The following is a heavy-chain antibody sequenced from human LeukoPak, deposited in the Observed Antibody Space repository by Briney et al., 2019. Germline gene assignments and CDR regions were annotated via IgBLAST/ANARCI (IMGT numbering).Heavy chain of an antibody. V-gene: IGHV4-34*01. J-gene: IGHJ5*02. CDR3: ARRRRYCSGGSCYAWFDP. CDR2: ITHRGST. D-gene: IGHD2-15*01. Sequence: SETLSLTCAVYGGPFSGYYWSWIGQPPGKGPEWIGEITHRGSTNYNPSLKSRVTISVDTSKNQFSLKLSSVTAADTAVYYCARRRRYCSGGSCYAWFDPWGQGTLVTVSS. CDR1: GGPFSGYY.